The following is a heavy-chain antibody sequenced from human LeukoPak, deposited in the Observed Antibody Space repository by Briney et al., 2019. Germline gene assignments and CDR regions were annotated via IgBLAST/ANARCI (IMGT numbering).Heavy chain of an antibody. D-gene: IGHD6-13*01. CDR3: ARGDSSWDYFDY. J-gene: IGHJ4*02. CDR2: ISYDGSNK. Sequence: GGSLRLSCAASGFTFSNYAVHWVRQAPGKGLEWVAVISYDGSNKYYADSVKGRFTISRDNSKNTLYLQMNSLRTEDTAVYYCARGDSSWDYFDYWGQGTLVTVSS. V-gene: IGHV3-30-3*01. CDR1: GFTFSNYA.